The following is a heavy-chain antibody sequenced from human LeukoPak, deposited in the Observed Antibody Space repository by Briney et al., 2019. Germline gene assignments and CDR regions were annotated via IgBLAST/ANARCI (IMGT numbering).Heavy chain of an antibody. CDR3: ARATALSGAFDY. CDR1: GGSISSYY. Sequence: SETLSLTCTVSGGSISSYYWSWIRQPPGKGLEWIGHVYYSGSTNYNPSLKSRVIISVDTSKNQFSLKLSSVTAADTAVHYCARATALSGAFDYWGQGTLVTVSS. CDR2: VYYSGST. V-gene: IGHV4-59*01. J-gene: IGHJ4*02. D-gene: IGHD1-26*01.